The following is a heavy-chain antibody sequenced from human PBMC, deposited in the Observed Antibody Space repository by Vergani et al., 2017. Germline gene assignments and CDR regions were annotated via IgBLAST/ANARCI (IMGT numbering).Heavy chain of an antibody. CDR2: MRSRDFGGTT. CDR3: TIGVYTASAYWTDY. Sequence: EVHLVESGGGLVQPGRSLRLSCTGSGFTFGDHDMSWVRQAPGKGLEWVGFMRSRDFGGTTEYTEYAASVRDRFVFSRADSKSIAYLQMDSLKTEYTAGYYCTIGVYTASAYWTDYGGQGTLVTVSS. J-gene: IGHJ4*02. D-gene: IGHD3-22*01. V-gene: IGHV3-49*04. CDR1: GFTFGDHD.